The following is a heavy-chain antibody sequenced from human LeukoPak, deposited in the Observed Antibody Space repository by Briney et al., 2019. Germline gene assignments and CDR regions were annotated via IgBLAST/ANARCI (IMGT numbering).Heavy chain of an antibody. D-gene: IGHD6-13*01. J-gene: IGHJ3*02. CDR1: GFTFSSYW. CDR2: IKQDGSEK. Sequence: PGGSLRLSCAASGFTFSSYWMNWVRQAPGKGLEWAANIKQDGSEKYYVDSVKGRYTISRDSAKNSLYLQMNSLRAEDTAVYHCARNKAADNAFDIWGQGTMVTVS. CDR3: ARNKAADNAFDI. V-gene: IGHV3-7*01.